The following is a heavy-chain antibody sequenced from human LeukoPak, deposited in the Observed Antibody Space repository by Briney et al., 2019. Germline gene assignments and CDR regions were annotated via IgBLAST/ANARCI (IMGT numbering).Heavy chain of an antibody. D-gene: IGHD3-22*01. CDR3: ARESSGYYPDY. J-gene: IGHJ4*02. Sequence: SETLSLTCTVSGDSISSSTYYWGWIRQPPGKGLEWIGSIYYSGITYYNPSLKSRVTILVDTSKNQFSLKLSSVTAADTAVYYCARESSGYYPDYWGQGTLVTVSS. CDR2: IYYSGIT. V-gene: IGHV4-39*07. CDR1: GDSISSSTYY.